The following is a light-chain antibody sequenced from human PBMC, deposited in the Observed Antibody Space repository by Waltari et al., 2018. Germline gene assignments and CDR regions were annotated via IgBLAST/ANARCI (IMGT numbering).Light chain of an antibody. CDR1: KLGDKY. Sequence: SYDLSQPPSMSVSPGQTARVTCSGDKLGDKYTGWYQQKPGQSPVLVIYQDNKRHSGIPERFSGSNSGSTATLTICGTQTADEAVYYCQAWDSSNGVFGGGTKLTVL. CDR3: QAWDSSNGV. J-gene: IGLJ2*01. V-gene: IGLV3-1*01. CDR2: QDN.